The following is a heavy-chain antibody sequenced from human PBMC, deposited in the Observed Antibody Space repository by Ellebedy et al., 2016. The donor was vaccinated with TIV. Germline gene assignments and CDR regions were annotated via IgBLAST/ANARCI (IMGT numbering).Heavy chain of an antibody. V-gene: IGHV4-59*01. Sequence: SETLSLTCTVSAGSISYYYWSWIRQPPGKGLEWIGNIYYSVNTNYNPSLKSRVTISEDTSKNQFSLKLSSVTAADTAVYYCAGSSGSSRIDYWGQGTLVTVSS. CDR2: IYYSVNT. CDR3: AGSSGSSRIDY. D-gene: IGHD6-6*01. CDR1: AGSISYYY. J-gene: IGHJ4*02.